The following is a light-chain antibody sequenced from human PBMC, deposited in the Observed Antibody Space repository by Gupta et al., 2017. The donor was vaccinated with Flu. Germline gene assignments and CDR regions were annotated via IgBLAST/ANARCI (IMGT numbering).Light chain of an antibody. Sequence: LNWYQQKPGKAPKLLIYAASNLQRGVPSRFSGSGSGTDFTLTINTLQPEDFAVYYCQQTYRTSWTFGQGTKVEV. CDR2: AAS. V-gene: IGKV1-39*01. CDR3: QQTYRTSWT. J-gene: IGKJ1*01.